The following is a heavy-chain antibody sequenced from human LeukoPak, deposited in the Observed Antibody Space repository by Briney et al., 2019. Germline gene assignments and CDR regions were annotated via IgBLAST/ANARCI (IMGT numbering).Heavy chain of an antibody. D-gene: IGHD3-3*01. V-gene: IGHV3-23*01. CDR1: GFIFSNYG. CDR3: ARFGVAAFDY. J-gene: IGHJ4*02. CDR2: IGSSGRTT. Sequence: GGSLRLSCAASGFIFSNYGMSWVRQAPGKGLEWVSAIGSSGRTTYYADSVKGRFTISRDNSKNTLYLQMNSLRAEDTAVYYCARFGVAAFDYWGQGTLVTVSS.